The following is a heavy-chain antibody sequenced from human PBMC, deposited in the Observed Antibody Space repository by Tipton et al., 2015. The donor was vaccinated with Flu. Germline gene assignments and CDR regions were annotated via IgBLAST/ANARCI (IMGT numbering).Heavy chain of an antibody. D-gene: IGHD6-25*01. CDR3: ARSPGYYFDY. CDR2: IYYSGGT. J-gene: IGHJ4*02. V-gene: IGHV4-59*08. Sequence: TLSLTCTVSGGSISGYYWSWIRQPPGKGLEWSAFIYYSGGTNYNPSLQSRVTISVDTSKNQVSLKLSSVTAADTAVYYCARSPGYYFDYWGQGTLVTVSS. CDR1: GGSISGYY.